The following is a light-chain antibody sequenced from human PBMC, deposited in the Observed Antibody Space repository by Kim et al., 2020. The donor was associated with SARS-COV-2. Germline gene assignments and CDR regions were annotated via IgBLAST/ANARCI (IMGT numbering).Light chain of an antibody. CDR3: GTWDGRLSAWV. V-gene: IGLV1-51*01. CDR2: DDY. Sequence: GQKVTISCSGGSSNIGTNYMSWYQQVPGTAPKLLIYDDYKRPSGIPDRFSGSKSGTSATLGITGLQTGDEADYYCGTWDGRLSAWVFGGGTQLTVL. CDR1: SSNIGTNY. J-gene: IGLJ3*02.